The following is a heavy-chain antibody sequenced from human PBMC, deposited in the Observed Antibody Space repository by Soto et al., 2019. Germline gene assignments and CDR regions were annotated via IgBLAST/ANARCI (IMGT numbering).Heavy chain of an antibody. Sequence: SETLSLTCTVSGDSISSGGYYWSWIRQHPGRGLGWIGYIYYSGSTYYNPSLKSPVTISVDTSKNQFSLKLTSVTAADTAVYYCAASCVGCGGFNYYGMDVWGQGTTVTVS. J-gene: IGHJ6*02. V-gene: IGHV4-31*01. CDR3: AASCVGCGGFNYYGMDV. CDR1: GDSISSGGYY. D-gene: IGHD2-21*01. CDR2: IYYSGST.